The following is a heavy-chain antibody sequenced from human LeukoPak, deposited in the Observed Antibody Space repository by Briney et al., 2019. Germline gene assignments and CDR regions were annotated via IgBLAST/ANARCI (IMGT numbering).Heavy chain of an antibody. V-gene: IGHV1-2*02. J-gene: IGHJ4*02. CDR2: INPNSGGT. CDR3: ARERSITMIEVAIQGLDY. Sequence: ASVKVSCKASGYTFTGYYMHWVRQAPGQGLEWMGWINPNSGGTNYAQKFQGRVTMTRDTSISTAYMELSRLRSDDTAVYYCARERSITMIEVAIQGLDYWGQGTLVTVSS. D-gene: IGHD3-22*01. CDR1: GYTFTGYY.